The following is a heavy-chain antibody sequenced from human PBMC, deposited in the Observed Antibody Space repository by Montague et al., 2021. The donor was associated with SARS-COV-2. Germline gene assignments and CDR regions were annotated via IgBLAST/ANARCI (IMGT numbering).Heavy chain of an antibody. V-gene: IGHV4-34*01. Sequence: SETLSLTCAVYGASFSGYYWSWIRQPPGKGLEWIGEINHSGSTNYNPSLKSRVTISVDTSKNQFSLKLSSVTAADTAVYYCTREGYQVLWSDYYYYGTDVWGQGTTVTVSS. CDR3: TREGYQVLWSDYYYYGTDV. CDR2: INHSGST. D-gene: IGHD2-2*01. J-gene: IGHJ6*02. CDR1: GASFSGYY.